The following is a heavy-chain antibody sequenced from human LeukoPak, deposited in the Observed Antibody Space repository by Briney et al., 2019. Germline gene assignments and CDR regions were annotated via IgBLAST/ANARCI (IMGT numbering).Heavy chain of an antibody. D-gene: IGHD4-23*01. J-gene: IGHJ4*02. CDR1: GGSISSYY. CDR2: IYTSGST. CDR3: ASSYDYGGNIAALFDY. V-gene: IGHV4-4*07. Sequence: SETPSLTCTVSGGSISSYYWSWIRQPAGKGLEWIGRIYTSGSTNYNPSLKSRVTISVDTSKNQFSLKLSSVTAADTAVYYCASSYDYGGNIAALFDYWGQGTLVTVSS.